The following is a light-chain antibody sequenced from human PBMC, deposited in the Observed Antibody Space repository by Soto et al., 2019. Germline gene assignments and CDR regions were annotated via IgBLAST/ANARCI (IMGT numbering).Light chain of an antibody. CDR2: DVS. Sequence: DIQMTQSPSTLYASVGDRVTITCRASQSISSWLAWYQQKPGKAPKLLIYDVSSLESGVPSRFCGSGSGTEFTLTISSLQPDDFATYYCQQYNLYLYSCGQGTKREIK. J-gene: IGKJ2*01. CDR1: QSISSW. CDR3: QQYNLYLYS. V-gene: IGKV1-5*01.